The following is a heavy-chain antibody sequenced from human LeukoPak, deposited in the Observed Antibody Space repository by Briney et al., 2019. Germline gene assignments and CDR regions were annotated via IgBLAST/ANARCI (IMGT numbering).Heavy chain of an antibody. CDR2: IYYSGST. CDR1: GVSISSYY. J-gene: IGHJ6*03. V-gene: IGHV4-59*01. CDR3: ARVGNYDFWSGYPYYYYMDV. D-gene: IGHD3-3*01. Sequence: SENLSLTCTVSGVSISSYYWSWIRQPPGKGLEWIGYIYYSGSTNYNPSLKSRVTISVDTSKNQFSLKLSSVTAADTAVYYCARVGNYDFWSGYPYYYYMDVWGKGTTVTVSS.